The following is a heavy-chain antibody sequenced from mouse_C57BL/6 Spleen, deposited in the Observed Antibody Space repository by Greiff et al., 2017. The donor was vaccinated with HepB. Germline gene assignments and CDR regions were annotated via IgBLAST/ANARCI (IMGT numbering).Heavy chain of an antibody. J-gene: IGHJ1*03. CDR1: GFTFSDYG. V-gene: IGHV5-17*01. CDR3: ARNWYFDV. Sequence: EVQLVESGGGLVKPGGSLKLSCAASGFTFSDYGMHWVRQAPETGLEWVAYISSGSSTIYYADTVKGRFTISRDNATNTLFLQMTSLRSEDASMYYWARNWYFDVWGKGTTVTVSS. CDR2: ISSGSSTI.